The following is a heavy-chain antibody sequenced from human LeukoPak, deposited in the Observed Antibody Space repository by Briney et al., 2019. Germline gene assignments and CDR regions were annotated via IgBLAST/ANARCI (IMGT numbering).Heavy chain of an antibody. CDR3: ARGVATNRYYFDY. D-gene: IGHD5-12*01. CDR2: INAGNGNT. J-gene: IGHJ4*02. Sequence: ASVKVSCKASGYTFTSYAIHWVRQTPGQRLAWMGWINAGNGNTKYSQKFQGRVTITRDTSASTAYMELSSLRSEDTAVYSCARGVATNRYYFDYWGQGTLVTVSS. V-gene: IGHV1-3*01. CDR1: GYTFTSYA.